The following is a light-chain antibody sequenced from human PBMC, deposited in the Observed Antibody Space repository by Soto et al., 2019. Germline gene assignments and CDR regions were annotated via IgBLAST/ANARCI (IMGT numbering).Light chain of an antibody. CDR1: SSDVGGYNY. CDR3: SSYTSSSTPVV. J-gene: IGLJ2*01. V-gene: IGLV2-14*03. CDR2: DVS. Sequence: QSVLTQPASVSGSPGQSITISCTGTSSDVGGYNYVSWYQFHPGRAPKLLIYDVSNRPSGVSNRFSASKSGNTASLTISGLQAEDEADYYCSSYTSSSTPVVFGGGTKLTVL.